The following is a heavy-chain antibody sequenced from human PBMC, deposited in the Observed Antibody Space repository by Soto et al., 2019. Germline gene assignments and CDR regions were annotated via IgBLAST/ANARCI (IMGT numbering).Heavy chain of an antibody. D-gene: IGHD3-16*01. CDR1: GYTFTSYY. CDR2: INPSGGST. Sequence: ASVKVSCKASGYTFTSYYMHWVRQAPGQGLEWMGIINPSGGSTSYAQKFQGRVTMTRDTSTSTVYMELSSLRSEDTAVYYCARDRGGGATPSYFDYWGQGTLVTVSS. V-gene: IGHV1-46*01. CDR3: ARDRGGGATPSYFDY. J-gene: IGHJ4*02.